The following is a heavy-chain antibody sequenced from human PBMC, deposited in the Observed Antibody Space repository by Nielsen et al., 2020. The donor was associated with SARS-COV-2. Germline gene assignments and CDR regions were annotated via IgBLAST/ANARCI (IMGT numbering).Heavy chain of an antibody. CDR1: GYTFTNNY. V-gene: IGHV1-46*01. D-gene: IGHD2-15*01. J-gene: IGHJ4*02. CDR3: ARLGYCSGGSCRDY. CDR2: INPTNGGT. Sequence: ASVKVSCKASGYTFTNNYMHWVRQAPGQGLEWMGLINPTNGGTTYAQKFQGRVTMTRDTSATTAYMDVSSLRSEDTAVYYCARLGYCSGGSCRDYWGQGTLVTVSS.